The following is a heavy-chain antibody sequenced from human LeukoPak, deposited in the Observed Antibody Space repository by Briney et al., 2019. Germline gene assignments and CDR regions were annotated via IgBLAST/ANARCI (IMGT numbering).Heavy chain of an antibody. J-gene: IGHJ3*02. CDR2: IYYSGST. Sequence: PSETLSLTCTVSGGSISSYYWSWIRQPPGKGLEWIGYIYYSGSTNYNPSLKSRVTISVDTSKNQFSLKLSSVTAADTAVYYCARTKGEQWLTTQGYDAFDNWGQGTMVTVSS. CDR1: GGSISSYY. V-gene: IGHV4-59*01. D-gene: IGHD6-19*01. CDR3: ARTKGEQWLTTQGYDAFDN.